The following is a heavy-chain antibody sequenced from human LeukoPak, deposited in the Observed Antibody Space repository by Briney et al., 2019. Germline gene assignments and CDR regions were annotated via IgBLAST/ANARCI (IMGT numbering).Heavy chain of an antibody. CDR3: ARTGYYYGSGSHAGTDGYYYGMDV. CDR2: INGSGGST. V-gene: IGHV3-23*01. Sequence: PGGSLRLSCAASGFTFSSYAMSWVRQAPGKGLEWVSAINGSGGSTYYADSVKGRFTISRDNSKNTLYLQMNSLRAEDTAVYYCARTGYYYGSGSHAGTDGYYYGMDVWGQGTTVTVSS. CDR1: GFTFSSYA. J-gene: IGHJ6*02. D-gene: IGHD3-10*01.